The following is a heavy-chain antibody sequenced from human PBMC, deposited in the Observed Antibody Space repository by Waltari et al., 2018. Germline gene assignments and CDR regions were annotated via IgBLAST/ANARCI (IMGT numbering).Heavy chain of an antibody. D-gene: IGHD6-6*01. CDR3: VREISSSSIYSYYGMDV. J-gene: IGHJ6*02. V-gene: IGHV1-18*01. CDR1: GYTFTTYG. CDR2: ISAYNANT. Sequence: QVQLVQSGAEVKKPGASVKVSCKAPGYTFTTYGISWVRQAPGQGLEWMGWISAYNANTIYAHNLQVRVTMTTGTSTSTAYMELRSLGSDDTSGYYCVREISSSSIYSYYGMDVWGQGTTVTVSS.